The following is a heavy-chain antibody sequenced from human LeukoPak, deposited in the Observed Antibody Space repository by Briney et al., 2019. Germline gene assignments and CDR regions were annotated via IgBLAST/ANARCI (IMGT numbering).Heavy chain of an antibody. J-gene: IGHJ4*02. CDR2: IYSGGST. V-gene: IGHV3-66*01. Sequence: GGSLRLSCAASGFTVSSNYMCWVRQAPGKGLEWVSVIYSGGSTYYADSVKGRFTISRDNSKNTLYLQMNSLRAEDTAAYYCARDIGSGYDLGGFDYWGQGTLVTVSS. D-gene: IGHD5-12*01. CDR3: ARDIGSGYDLGGFDY. CDR1: GFTVSSNY.